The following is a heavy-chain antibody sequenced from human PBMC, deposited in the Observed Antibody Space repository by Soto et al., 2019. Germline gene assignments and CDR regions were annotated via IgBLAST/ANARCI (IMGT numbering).Heavy chain of an antibody. J-gene: IGHJ4*02. CDR1: GFTFSTYG. V-gene: IGHV3-33*01. CDR2: VWSDGSKK. Sequence: QVQVVESGGGVLQPGRSLRLSCAASGFTFSTYGMHWVRQAPGKGLEWVALVWSDGSKKYYADSVKGRFTISRDNSKDTLHLQMNSLRAEDTAVYYCVRVFDTYYFDLWGQGTLVTVST. CDR3: VRVFDTYYFDL. D-gene: IGHD3-9*01.